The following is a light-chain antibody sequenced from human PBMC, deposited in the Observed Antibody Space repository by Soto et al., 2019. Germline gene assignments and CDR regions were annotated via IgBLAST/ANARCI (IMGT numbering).Light chain of an antibody. CDR3: QSYDSNLSVV. CDR2: GNS. CDR1: SSNIGTGYD. J-gene: IGLJ2*01. Sequence: QSVLTQPPSVSGAPGQRVTISCTGSSSNIGTGYDVHWYQQLPGTAPKLLIYGNSNRPSGVPDRFSGSKSGTSASLAITGLKAEDEADYYCQSYDSNLSVVFGGGTKLPVL. V-gene: IGLV1-40*01.